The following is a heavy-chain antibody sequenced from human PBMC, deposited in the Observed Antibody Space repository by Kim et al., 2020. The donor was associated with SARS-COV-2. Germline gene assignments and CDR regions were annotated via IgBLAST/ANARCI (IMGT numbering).Heavy chain of an antibody. CDR2: IYSGGST. CDR3: AAPLYGSCWYRCY. CDR1: GFTVSSNY. Sequence: GGSLRLSCAASGFTVSSNYMSWVRQAPGKGLEWVSVIYSGGSTYYADSVKGRFTIISDNSENKSYLQINSLRAEDNAVFYCAAPLYGSCWYRCYCVQG. D-gene: IGHD6-13*01. J-gene: IGHJ1*01. V-gene: IGHV3-53*01.